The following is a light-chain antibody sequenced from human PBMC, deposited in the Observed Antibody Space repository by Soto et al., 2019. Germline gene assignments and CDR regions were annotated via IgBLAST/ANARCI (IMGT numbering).Light chain of an antibody. Sequence: QSALTQPASVSGSPGQSITISCTGTSSVVGGYNYASWYQQHPGKAPKLMIYDVSNRPSGVSNRFSGSKSGNTASLTISGLQAEDEADYYCSSYTSSSTLVFGGGTKLTVL. V-gene: IGLV2-14*03. CDR1: SSVVGGYNY. CDR2: DVS. J-gene: IGLJ2*01. CDR3: SSYTSSSTLV.